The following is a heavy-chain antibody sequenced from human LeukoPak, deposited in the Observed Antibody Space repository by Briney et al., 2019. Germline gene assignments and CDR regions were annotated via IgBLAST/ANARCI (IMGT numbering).Heavy chain of an antibody. D-gene: IGHD6-13*01. CDR2: IYTSVST. CDR1: GGPISSGSYY. Sequence: PSETLSLTCTVSGGPISSGSYYWRWIRQPAGKGLEWIGRIYTSVSTNYNPSLKSRVTISVETSKIQFSLKLSSVTAADTAVYYGAGVTASSSWRYYYYSYMDVWGKGTTVTVSS. CDR3: AGVTASSSWRYYYYSYMDV. J-gene: IGHJ6*03. V-gene: IGHV4-61*02.